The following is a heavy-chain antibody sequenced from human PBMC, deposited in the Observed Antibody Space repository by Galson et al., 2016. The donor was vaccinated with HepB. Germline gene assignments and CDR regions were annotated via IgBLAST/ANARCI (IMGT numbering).Heavy chain of an antibody. D-gene: IGHD6-19*01. CDR1: GGSISSYY. CDR3: ARGRGGSGSPFEH. CDR2: IYYSGTT. V-gene: IGHV4-59*01. Sequence: SETLSLTCTVSGGSISSYYWSWIRQPPGKGLEWIAYIYYSGTTNYNPSLKSRDTISVDTFKNQFSLKMNSVTAADTAVYYCARGRGGSGSPFEHWGQGTLVPVSS. J-gene: IGHJ4*02.